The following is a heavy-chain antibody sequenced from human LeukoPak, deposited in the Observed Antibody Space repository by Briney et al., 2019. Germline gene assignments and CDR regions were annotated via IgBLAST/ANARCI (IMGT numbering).Heavy chain of an antibody. CDR2: IYYSGTT. CDR1: GGSISSSTYY. CDR3: ARGFWWFDP. V-gene: IGHV4-39*01. Sequence: SETLSLTCTVSGGSISSSTYYWGWFRQPPGKGLEWIGTIYYSGTTFYNPSLKSRVTISVDTSKNQFSLKLSSVTAADTAVYYCARGFWWFDPWGQGTLVTVSS. D-gene: IGHD3-3*01. J-gene: IGHJ5*02.